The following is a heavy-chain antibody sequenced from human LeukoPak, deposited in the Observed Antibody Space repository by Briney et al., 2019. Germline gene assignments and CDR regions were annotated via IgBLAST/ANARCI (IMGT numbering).Heavy chain of an antibody. V-gene: IGHV3-21*01. CDR1: GFTFSSYS. Sequence: GGSLRLSCAASGFTFSSYSMNWVRQAPGKGLEWVSSISSSSSYIYYADSVKGRFTISRDNAKNSLYLQMNSLRAEDTAVYYCASRYSSSWYQGYYFDYWGQGTLVTVSS. CDR3: ASRYSSSWYQGYYFDY. CDR2: ISSSSSYI. J-gene: IGHJ4*02. D-gene: IGHD6-13*01.